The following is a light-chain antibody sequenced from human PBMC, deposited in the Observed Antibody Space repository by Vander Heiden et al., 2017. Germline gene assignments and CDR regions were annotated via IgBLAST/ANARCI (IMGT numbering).Light chain of an antibody. CDR1: SSNLGSNT. CDR2: SNN. Sequence: QSVLTQPPSPSGTPGQRVTISSSGRSSNLGSNTVNWYQQLPGTAPKLINYSNNRRTAGVPARFSGSKSGTSASLAISGLQSEEEADYYCAAWDDSLNGQWMFGGGTKLTVL. CDR3: AAWDDSLNGQWM. V-gene: IGLV1-44*01. J-gene: IGLJ3*02.